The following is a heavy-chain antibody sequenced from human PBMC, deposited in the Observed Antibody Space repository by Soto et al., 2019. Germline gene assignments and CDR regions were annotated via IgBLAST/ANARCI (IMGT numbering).Heavy chain of an antibody. V-gene: IGHV1-18*01. CDR2: ISAYNGNT. CDR3: ARDYCSSTSCYIFHLDY. CDR1: GYTFTSYG. J-gene: IGHJ4*02. D-gene: IGHD2-2*02. Sequence: QVQLVQSGAEVKKPGASVKVSCKASGYTFTSYGISWVRQAPGQGLEWMGWISAYNGNTNYAQKLQGRVTMTTDTATITAYMELRSLRSDDTAVYYCARDYCSSTSCYIFHLDYWGQGTLVTVSS.